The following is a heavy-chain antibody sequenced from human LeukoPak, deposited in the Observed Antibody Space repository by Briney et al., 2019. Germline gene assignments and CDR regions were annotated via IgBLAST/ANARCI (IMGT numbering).Heavy chain of an antibody. CDR2: IYYSGST. CDR3: ARYYDSSGYYYASDPIYYFDY. Sequence: PSETLSLTCTVSGGSISSSSYYWGWIRQPPGKGLEWIGSIYYSGSTYYNPSLKSRLTISAGTSKNRFSLKLSSVTAADTAVYYCARYYDSSGYYYASDPIYYFDYWGQGTLVTVSS. V-gene: IGHV4-39*01. D-gene: IGHD3-22*01. CDR1: GGSISSSSYY. J-gene: IGHJ4*02.